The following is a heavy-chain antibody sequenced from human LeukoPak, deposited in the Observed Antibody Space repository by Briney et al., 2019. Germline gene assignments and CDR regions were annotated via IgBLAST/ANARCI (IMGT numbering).Heavy chain of an antibody. CDR3: ARDLKYSSSSYYYYYYMDV. D-gene: IGHD6-6*01. CDR1: GYTFTSYY. Sequence: ASVKVSCKASGYTFTSYYMHWVRQAPGQGLEWRGIINPSGGSTSYAQKFQGRVTMTRDMSTSTVYMELSSLRSEDTAVYYCARDLKYSSSSYYYYYYMDVWGKGTTVTVSS. CDR2: INPSGGST. J-gene: IGHJ6*03. V-gene: IGHV1-46*01.